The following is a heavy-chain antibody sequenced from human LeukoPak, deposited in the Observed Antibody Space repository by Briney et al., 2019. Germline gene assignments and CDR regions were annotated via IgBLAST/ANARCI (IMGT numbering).Heavy chain of an antibody. D-gene: IGHD3-10*01. Sequence: ASVKVSCKASGYTFTSYDINWVRQATGQGLGWMGWMNPNSGNTGYAQKFQGRVTMTRNTSISTAYMELSSLRSEDTAVYYCARATKNPNYYGSGLGYRPLGYWGQGTLVTVSS. CDR3: ARATKNPNYYGSGLGYRPLGY. CDR1: GYTFTSYD. V-gene: IGHV1-8*01. CDR2: MNPNSGNT. J-gene: IGHJ4*02.